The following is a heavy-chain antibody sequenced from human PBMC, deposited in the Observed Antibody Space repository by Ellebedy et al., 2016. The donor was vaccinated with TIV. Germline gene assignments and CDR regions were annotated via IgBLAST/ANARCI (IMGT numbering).Heavy chain of an antibody. CDR2: IIPIFGTV. CDR3: ANGSRDAFDI. CDR1: GGTFSNYA. V-gene: IGHV1-69*06. J-gene: IGHJ3*02. Sequence: AAPVKVSCKASGGTFSNYAINWVRQAPGQGLEWMGGIIPIFGTVNYAQKFQGRVTISADKSTGTAYMDVSSLRSEDTAVYYCANGSRDAFDIWGQGTMVTVSS.